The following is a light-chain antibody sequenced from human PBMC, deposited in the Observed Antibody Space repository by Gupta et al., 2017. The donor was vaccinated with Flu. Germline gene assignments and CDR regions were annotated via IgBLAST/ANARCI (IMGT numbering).Light chain of an antibody. Sequence: EIVLTQSPGTLSLSPGEGATLSCRASQTVSSSYLAWYQQKPGQAPRLLIYGASNRATGIPDRFGGSGSGTDFTLTISRLETEDCAVYYGHQDVDSPEFGQGTKVEIK. J-gene: IGKJ1*01. CDR2: GAS. V-gene: IGKV3-20*01. CDR3: HQDVDSPE. CDR1: QTVSSSY.